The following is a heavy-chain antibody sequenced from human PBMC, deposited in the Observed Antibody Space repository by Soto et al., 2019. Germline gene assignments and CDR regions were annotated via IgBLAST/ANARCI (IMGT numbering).Heavy chain of an antibody. CDR3: AAAGSLYFYYYLDV. Sequence: QVQLQESGPGLVKPSETLSLTCTVSGGSITGYSWSWIRQPPGKGLEWLGYVYDSGLTNYNPSLKSRVSLSLNMSKNQCSLPLSSLTAADTAVYYCAAAGSLYFYYYLDVWGKGTTVTVSS. CDR2: VYDSGLT. CDR1: GGSITGYS. J-gene: IGHJ6*03. D-gene: IGHD6-13*01. V-gene: IGHV4-59*08.